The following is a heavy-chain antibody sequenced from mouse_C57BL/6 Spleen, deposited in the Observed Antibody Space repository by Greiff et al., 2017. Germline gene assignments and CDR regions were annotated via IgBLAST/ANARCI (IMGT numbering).Heavy chain of an antibody. V-gene: IGHV1-64*01. CDR2: IHPNSGST. CDR3: AKDVADLLWWFDY. CDR1: GYTFTSYW. D-gene: IGHD2-13*01. J-gene: IGHJ2*01. Sequence: VQLQQPGAELVKPGASVKLSCKASGYTFTSYWMHWVKQRPGQGLEWIGMIHPNSGSTNYNEKFKSKATLTVDKSSSTAYMQLSSLTSEDSAVYYCAKDVADLLWWFDYWGQGTTLTVSS.